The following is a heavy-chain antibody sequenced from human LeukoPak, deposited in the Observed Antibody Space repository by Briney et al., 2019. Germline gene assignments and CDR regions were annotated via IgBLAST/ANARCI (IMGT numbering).Heavy chain of an antibody. CDR1: GASVSSGSYY. Sequence: PSETLSLTCTVSGASVSSGSYYWSWIRQPAGKGLEWIGRIYASGRTNYNPSLKGRVTMSVDTSKNQFSLNLSSVTAADTAVYYCAVPRSSSGWDGDFDYWGQGTLVTVSS. D-gene: IGHD6-19*01. V-gene: IGHV4-61*02. CDR3: AVPRSSSGWDGDFDY. J-gene: IGHJ4*02. CDR2: IYASGRT.